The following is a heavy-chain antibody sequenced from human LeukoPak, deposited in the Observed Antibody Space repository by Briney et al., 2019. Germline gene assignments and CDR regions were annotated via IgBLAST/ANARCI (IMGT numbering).Heavy chain of an antibody. J-gene: IGHJ4*02. Sequence: GGSLRLSCAASGFTVSSNYMSWVRQAPGKGLESVSVMYNRGSPYYADSVKGRFTISRDNSKNTLYLQMNSLRAEDTAVYYCARLYGHRSDYWGQGTLVTVSS. CDR1: GFTVSSNY. CDR3: ARLYGHRSDY. CDR2: MYNRGSP. D-gene: IGHD3-10*01. V-gene: IGHV3-66*04.